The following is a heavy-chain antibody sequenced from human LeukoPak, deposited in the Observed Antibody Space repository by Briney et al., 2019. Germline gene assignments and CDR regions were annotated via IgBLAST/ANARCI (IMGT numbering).Heavy chain of an antibody. Sequence: PGGSLRLSCAPSGFTFSNYMMHWVRHAPGKGLVWVSRIKSDGITITYADSVKGRFTISRDNAKNTLYLQMNSLRAEDTAVYYCLRDLNWSLDQWGQGTLVTVSS. CDR3: LRDLNWSLDQ. D-gene: IGHD1-20*01. V-gene: IGHV3-74*01. CDR2: IKSDGITI. J-gene: IGHJ4*02. CDR1: GFTFSNYM.